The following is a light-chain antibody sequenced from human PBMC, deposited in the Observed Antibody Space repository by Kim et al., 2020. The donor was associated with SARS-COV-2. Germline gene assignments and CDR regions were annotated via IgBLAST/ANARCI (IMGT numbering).Light chain of an antibody. CDR1: QSVSSSY. J-gene: IGKJ2*01. Sequence: EIVLTQSPGTLSLSPGERATLSCRASQSVSSSYLAWYQQKPGQAPRLLIYGASSRATGIPDRFSGSGSGTDFTLTISRLEPEDFAVYYCQQYGSPYPFGQGTKLEI. CDR3: QQYGSPYP. V-gene: IGKV3-20*01. CDR2: GAS.